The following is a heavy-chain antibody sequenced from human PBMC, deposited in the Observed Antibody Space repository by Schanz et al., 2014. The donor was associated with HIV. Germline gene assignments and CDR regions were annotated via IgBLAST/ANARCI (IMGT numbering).Heavy chain of an antibody. V-gene: IGHV3-11*01. Sequence: QVQLVESGGEWVKPGGEKRREGKASGRRESETHMSWIRQAPGKGLEGVSSLSGSGSNIYYADSVKGRFTISRDNGKNSLFLQMNSLRAEDTAVYYCAIRTPMIAFLVLDIRGRGTMVTVSP. CDR1: GRRESETH. D-gene: IGHD2-21*01. J-gene: IGHJ3*02. CDR3: AIRTPMIAFLVLDI. CDR2: LSGSGSNI.